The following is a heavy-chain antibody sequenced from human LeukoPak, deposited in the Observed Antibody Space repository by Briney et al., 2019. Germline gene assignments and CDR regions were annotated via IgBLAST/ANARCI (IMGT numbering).Heavy chain of an antibody. CDR2: IRSKANSYAT. CDR1: GFTFSGSA. J-gene: IGHJ6*02. CDR3: TSLPNIYCSNTSCYDDYYYGMDV. Sequence: PGGSLRLSCAASGFTFSGSAMHWVRQASGKGLEWVGRIRSKANSYATAYAASVKGRFTISRDDSKNTAYLQMNSLKTEDTAVYYCTSLPNIYCSNTSCYDDYYYGMDVWGQGTTVTVSS. V-gene: IGHV3-73*01. D-gene: IGHD2-2*01.